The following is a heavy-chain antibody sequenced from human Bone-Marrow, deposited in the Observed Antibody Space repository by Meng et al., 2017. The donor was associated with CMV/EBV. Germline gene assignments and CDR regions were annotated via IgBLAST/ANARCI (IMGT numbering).Heavy chain of an antibody. D-gene: IGHD2-21*01. V-gene: IGHV3-30*02. CDR2: IRYDGSNK. CDR3: AKEGEAYCGGDCYSLDY. Sequence: GGSLRLSCAASGFTFSSYGMHWVRQAPGKGLEWVAFIRYDGSNKYYADSVKGRFTISRDNSKNTLYLQMNSLRAEDTAVYYCAKEGEAYCGGDCYSLDYWGQGTLVTVSS. J-gene: IGHJ4*02. CDR1: GFTFSSYG.